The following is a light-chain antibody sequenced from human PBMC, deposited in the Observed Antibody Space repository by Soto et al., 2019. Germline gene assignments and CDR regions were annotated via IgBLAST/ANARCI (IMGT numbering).Light chain of an antibody. V-gene: IGKV3-20*01. CDR3: QQYRSSPRT. CDR1: QSVASSY. J-gene: IGKJ1*01. CDR2: GAS. Sequence: EIVLTQSPGTLSLFPGERATFSCRASQSVASSYLAWYQQKFGQAPRLLIYGASNRAAGIPDRFSGSGSGPDFTLTISRLEPEDSAVYFCQQYRSSPRTFGQGTKVEI.